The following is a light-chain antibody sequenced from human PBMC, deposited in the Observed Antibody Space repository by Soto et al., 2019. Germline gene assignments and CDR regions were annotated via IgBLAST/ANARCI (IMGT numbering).Light chain of an antibody. Sequence: QSALTQPASVSGSPGQSITSSCTGTSSDIGGYDYVSWYQQHPGKAPKLIIYEVSNRPSGVSYRFSGSKSGNTASLAISGLQAEDESDYFCSSYTSSSTRVFGTGTKVTVL. CDR1: SSDIGGYDY. CDR3: SSYTSSSTRV. CDR2: EVS. V-gene: IGLV2-14*01. J-gene: IGLJ1*01.